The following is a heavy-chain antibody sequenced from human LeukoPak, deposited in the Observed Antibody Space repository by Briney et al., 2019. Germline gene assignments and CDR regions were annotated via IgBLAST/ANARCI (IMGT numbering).Heavy chain of an antibody. CDR3: ARSSGRYFDWLPLDAFDI. D-gene: IGHD3-9*01. J-gene: IGHJ3*02. Sequence: PSETLSLTCTVSGGSISRYYWSWIRQPAGKGLEWIGRIYTSGSTNYNPSLKSRVTMSVDTSKNQFSLKLSSVTAADTAVYYCARSSGRYFDWLPLDAFDIWGQGTMVTVSS. CDR2: IYTSGST. CDR1: GGSISRYY. V-gene: IGHV4-4*07.